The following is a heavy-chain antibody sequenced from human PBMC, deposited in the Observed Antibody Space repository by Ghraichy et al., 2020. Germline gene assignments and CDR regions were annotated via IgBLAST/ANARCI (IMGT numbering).Heavy chain of an antibody. CDR3: ARDLGGHDAFDI. CDR2: IYYSGTT. V-gene: IGHV4-30-4*01. Sequence: SETLSLTCTVSGGSINSADYYWTWIRQPPGKGLEWIGYIYYSGTTYSNPSLMSRLTISVDTSKNQFSLKLNSVTAADTAVYYCARDLGGHDAFDIWGQGTXXXXS. J-gene: IGHJ3*02. CDR1: GGSINSADYY.